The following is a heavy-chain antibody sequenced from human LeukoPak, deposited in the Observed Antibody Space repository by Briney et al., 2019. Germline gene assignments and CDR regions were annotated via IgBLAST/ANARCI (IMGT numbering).Heavy chain of an antibody. J-gene: IGHJ6*03. Sequence: PSETLSLTCAVYGGSFSGYYWSWIRQPPGKGLEWIGEINHSGSTNYNPSLKSRVTISVDTSKNQFSLKLSSVTAADTAVYYCARALWFGESYYYYMDVWGKGTTVTVFS. D-gene: IGHD3-10*01. CDR3: ARALWFGESYYYYMDV. CDR2: INHSGST. CDR1: GGSFSGYY. V-gene: IGHV4-34*01.